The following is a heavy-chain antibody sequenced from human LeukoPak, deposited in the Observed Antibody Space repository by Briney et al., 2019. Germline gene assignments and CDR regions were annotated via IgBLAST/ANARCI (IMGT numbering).Heavy chain of an antibody. Sequence: GGSLRLSCAASGFTFSSYVMNWVRLAPGKGLEWVSAISGSGATTYYADSVRGRFTISRDNSKNTLYLQMNSLRAEDTAVYYCAKKGSTSSWYYFDYWGQGTLVTVSS. CDR1: GFTFSSYV. V-gene: IGHV3-23*01. J-gene: IGHJ4*02. CDR3: AKKGSTSSWYYFDY. CDR2: ISGSGATT. D-gene: IGHD6-13*01.